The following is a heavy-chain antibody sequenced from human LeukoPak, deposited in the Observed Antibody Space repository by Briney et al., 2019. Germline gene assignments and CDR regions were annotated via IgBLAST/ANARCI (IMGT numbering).Heavy chain of an antibody. Sequence: AGGSLRLSCAASGFTFSSYDMTWVRQAPGRGLEWVSSIRPSGDNTYYGDSVKGRFTISRDNAKNTLYLQMNSLRAEDTAVYYCARDAQDDYGDSLGYWGQGTLVTVSS. J-gene: IGHJ4*02. V-gene: IGHV3-23*01. CDR3: ARDAQDDYGDSLGY. D-gene: IGHD4-17*01. CDR2: IRPSGDNT. CDR1: GFTFSSYD.